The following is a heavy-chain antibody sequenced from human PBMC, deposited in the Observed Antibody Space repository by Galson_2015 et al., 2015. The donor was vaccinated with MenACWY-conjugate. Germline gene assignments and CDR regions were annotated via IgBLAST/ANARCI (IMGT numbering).Heavy chain of an antibody. V-gene: IGHV1-69*13. Sequence: SVKVSCKAPGGTFSSYAISWVRQAPGQGLEWMGGIIPIFGTANYAQKFQGRVTITADESTSTAYMELSSLRSEGTAVYYCARDSSGGGNSPYYYYYGMDVWGQGTTVTVSS. J-gene: IGHJ6*02. CDR2: IIPIFGTA. CDR3: ARDSSGGGNSPYYYYYGMDV. D-gene: IGHD4-23*01. CDR1: GGTFSSYA.